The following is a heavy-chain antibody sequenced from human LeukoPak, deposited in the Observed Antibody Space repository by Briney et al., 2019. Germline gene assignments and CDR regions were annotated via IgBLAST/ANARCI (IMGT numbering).Heavy chain of an antibody. CDR3: AIDPIWGTHS. J-gene: IGHJ4*02. CDR1: GFTFSTYT. Sequence: GGSLRLSCAASGFTFSTYTMYWVRHPPGKRLEWVSIIGNNGGGIHYADSVRGQFTISRDNSKNALYLQMNSLRVEDTAVYYCAIDPIWGTHSWGQGVLVTVSS. V-gene: IGHV3-23*01. CDR2: IGNNGGGI. D-gene: IGHD7-27*01.